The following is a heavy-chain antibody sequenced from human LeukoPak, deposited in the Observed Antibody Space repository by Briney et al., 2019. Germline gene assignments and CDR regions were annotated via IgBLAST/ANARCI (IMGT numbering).Heavy chain of an antibody. D-gene: IGHD3-3*01. CDR2: ISSSSSYI. Sequence: GGSLRLSCAAAGFTFSSYSMNWVRQAPGKGLEWVSSISSSSSYIYYADSVKGRFTISRDNAKNSLYLQMNSLRAEDTAVYYCARDRGYDFWSGYQTFYYYYYGMDVWGQGTTVTVSS. V-gene: IGHV3-21*01. CDR3: ARDRGYDFWSGYQTFYYYYYGMDV. CDR1: GFTFSSYS. J-gene: IGHJ6*02.